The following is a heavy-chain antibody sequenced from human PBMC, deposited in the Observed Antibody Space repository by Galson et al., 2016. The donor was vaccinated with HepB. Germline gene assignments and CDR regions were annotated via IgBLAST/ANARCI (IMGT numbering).Heavy chain of an antibody. Sequence: SLRLSCAVSGFTFDDYTMFWVRQAPGKGLDWVSHVSWDGGTTDYADSVKGRFTISRDNRKNSLHLEMNSLRTEDTALYYCVKGRGFFYYNGMDVWGQGTTVTVSS. J-gene: IGHJ6*02. D-gene: IGHD3-3*01. CDR3: VKGRGFFYYNGMDV. CDR2: VSWDGGTT. V-gene: IGHV3-43*01. CDR1: GFTFDDYT.